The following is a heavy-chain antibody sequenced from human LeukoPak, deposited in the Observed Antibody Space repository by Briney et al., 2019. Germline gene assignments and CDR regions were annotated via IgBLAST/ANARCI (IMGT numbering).Heavy chain of an antibody. CDR3: ARRYCSSTSCYYSDY. J-gene: IGHJ4*02. D-gene: IGHD2-2*01. Sequence: ASVKVSCKASGYTFTDYYMHWVRQAPGQGLEWMGWINPNSAGTNYAQNFQGRVTMTRDTSINTAYMELTRLRSDDTAVYYCARRYCSSTSCYYSDYWGQGTLVTVSS. CDR2: INPNSAGT. V-gene: IGHV1-2*02. CDR1: GYTFTDYY.